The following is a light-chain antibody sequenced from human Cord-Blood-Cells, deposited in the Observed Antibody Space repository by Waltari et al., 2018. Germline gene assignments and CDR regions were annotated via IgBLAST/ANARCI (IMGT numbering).Light chain of an antibody. J-gene: IGKJ2*03. CDR1: QSVSSSY. Sequence: EIVLTQSPGTLSLSTGERATLSCRASQSVSSSYLAWYQQKPGQAPRLLIYGAYSRATGIPDRFSGSGSGTDFTLTISRLEPEDFAVYYCQQYGSSPSFGQGTKLEIK. CDR2: GAY. CDR3: QQYGSSPS. V-gene: IGKV3-20*01.